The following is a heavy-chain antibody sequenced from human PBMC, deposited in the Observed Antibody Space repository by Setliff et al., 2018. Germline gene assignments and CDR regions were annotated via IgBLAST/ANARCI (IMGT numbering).Heavy chain of an antibody. CDR2: INHSGSS. V-gene: IGHV4-34*01. Sequence: SETLSLTCAVYGGSFSGYYWSWIRQPPGKGLEWIGEINHSGSSNYNPSLKSRVTISVDTSKNQFSLKLSSVTAADTAVYYCARAAKYDSSGYYGFWFDPWGQGTLVTVSS. D-gene: IGHD3-22*01. CDR3: ARAAKYDSSGYYGFWFDP. J-gene: IGHJ5*02. CDR1: GGSFSGYY.